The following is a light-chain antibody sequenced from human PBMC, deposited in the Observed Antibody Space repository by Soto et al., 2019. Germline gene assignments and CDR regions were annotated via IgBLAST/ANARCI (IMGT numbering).Light chain of an antibody. CDR2: AAS. Sequence: DTQIIQSPSSLSASVGDTVTISCRASQGIGKCFVWYQQKPGKVPRVLIFAASTLKSGVSSRFRGSASGTDFTLTISSLQPEDVATYYCQKYNSAPFAFGPGTKLEIK. V-gene: IGKV1-27*01. CDR3: QKYNSAPFA. CDR1: QGIGKC. J-gene: IGKJ3*01.